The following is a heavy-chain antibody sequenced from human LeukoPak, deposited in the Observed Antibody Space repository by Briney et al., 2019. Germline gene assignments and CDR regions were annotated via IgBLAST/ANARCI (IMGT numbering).Heavy chain of an antibody. CDR2: ISSSSSYI. J-gene: IGHJ4*02. CDR1: GFAFSSYS. V-gene: IGHV3-21*01. Sequence: GGSLRLSCAASGFAFSSYSMNWVRQAPGKGLEWVSSISSSSSYIYYADSVKGRFTISRDNAKNSLYLQMNSLRAEDTAVYYCARAPGVGLGFDYWGQGTLVIVSS. CDR3: ARAPGVGLGFDY. D-gene: IGHD2-15*01.